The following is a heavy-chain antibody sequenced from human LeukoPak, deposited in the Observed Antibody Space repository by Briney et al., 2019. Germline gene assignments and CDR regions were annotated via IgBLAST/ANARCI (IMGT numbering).Heavy chain of an antibody. J-gene: IGHJ4*02. Sequence: GESLKISCKGSGFSFTSYWIGWVRQMPGKGLEWMGIIYPGDSDTRYSPSFEGQVTISADKSITTAYLQWSSLKASDSAMYYCARHTKAYGSSCDYWGQGTLVTVSS. CDR2: IYPGDSDT. CDR3: ARHTKAYGSSCDY. V-gene: IGHV5-51*01. D-gene: IGHD6-13*01. CDR1: GFSFTSYW.